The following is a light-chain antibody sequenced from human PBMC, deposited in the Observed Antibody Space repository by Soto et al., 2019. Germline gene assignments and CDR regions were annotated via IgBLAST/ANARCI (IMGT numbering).Light chain of an antibody. Sequence: DIQMTQSPSSLSASVGDRVTITCRASQSISSYINWYQQKPWKAPKLLIYAASSLQSGVPSRFSGSGSGTDFSLTISSLQPEDFATYYCQQGYSTPITFGPGNKVDIK. CDR2: AAS. CDR1: QSISSY. CDR3: QQGYSTPIT. V-gene: IGKV1-39*01. J-gene: IGKJ3*01.